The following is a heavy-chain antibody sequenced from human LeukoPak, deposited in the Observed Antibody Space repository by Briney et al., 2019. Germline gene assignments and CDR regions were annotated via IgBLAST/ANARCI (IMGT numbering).Heavy chain of an antibody. CDR1: RFTFSSYS. J-gene: IGHJ4*02. Sequence: GGSLRLSCAASRFTFSSYSMNWVRQAPGKGLEWVSSISSSSSYIYYADSVKGRFTISRDNAKNSLYLQMNSLRAEDTAVYYCARGFSGTADYWGQGTLVTVSS. CDR3: ARGFSGTADY. CDR2: ISSSSSYI. V-gene: IGHV3-21*01. D-gene: IGHD1-1*01.